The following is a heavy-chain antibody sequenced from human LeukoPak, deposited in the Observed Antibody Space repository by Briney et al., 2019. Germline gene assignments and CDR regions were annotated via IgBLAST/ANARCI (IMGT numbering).Heavy chain of an antibody. J-gene: IGHJ4*02. CDR3: SRENGGFSRFGY. CDR2: ISLSVLT. Sequence: PSETLSLTCGVSGGSISNTNWWSWVRHPPGQGLEWIGEISLSVLTNYNPSLKSRVTVSLDKSKNHLSLNLTSVTAADTAVYYCSRENGGFSRFGYWGQGTLVTVPS. CDR1: GGSISNTNW. V-gene: IGHV4-4*02. D-gene: IGHD3-16*01.